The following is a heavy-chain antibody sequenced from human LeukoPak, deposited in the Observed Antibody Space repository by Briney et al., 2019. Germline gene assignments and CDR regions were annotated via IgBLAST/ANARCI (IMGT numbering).Heavy chain of an antibody. CDR1: GFTFSSYW. D-gene: IGHD3-3*01. CDR2: IKQDGSEK. V-gene: IGHV3-7*01. J-gene: IGHJ6*02. Sequence: PGGSLRLSCAASGFTFSSYWMSWVRQAPGKGLEWVANIKQDGSEKYYVDSVKGRFTISRDNAKNSLYLQMNSLRAEDTAVYYCARAGIEVFGVVPSWYHVWGQGTTVTVSS. CDR3: ARAGIEVFGVVPSWYHV.